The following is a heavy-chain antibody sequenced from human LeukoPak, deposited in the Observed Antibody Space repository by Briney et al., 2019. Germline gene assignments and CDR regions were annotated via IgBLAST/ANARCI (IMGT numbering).Heavy chain of an antibody. CDR2: INHSGST. J-gene: IGHJ3*02. CDR1: GGSFSGYY. V-gene: IGHV4-34*01. Sequence: SETLSLTCAVYGGSFSGYYWSRIRQPPGKGLEWIGEINHSGSTNYNPSFKSRVTISVDTSKNQFPLKLSSVTAADTAVYYCARGSRVLRYFDWLSSGAFDIWGQGTMVTVSS. CDR3: ARGSRVLRYFDWLSSGAFDI. D-gene: IGHD3-9*01.